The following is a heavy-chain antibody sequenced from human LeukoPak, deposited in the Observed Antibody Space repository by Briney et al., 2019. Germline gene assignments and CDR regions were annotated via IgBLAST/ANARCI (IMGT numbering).Heavy chain of an antibody. J-gene: IGHJ4*02. V-gene: IGHV3-11*04. CDR1: GFTFSDYY. Sequence: PGGSLRLSCAASGFTFSDYYMSWIRQAPGKGLEWVSYISSSGSTIYYADSVKGRFTISRDNAKNSLYLQMNSLRAEDTAVYYCARDQYSSSWYPDYWGQGTLVTVSS. CDR3: ARDQYSSSWYPDY. CDR2: ISSSGSTI. D-gene: IGHD6-13*01.